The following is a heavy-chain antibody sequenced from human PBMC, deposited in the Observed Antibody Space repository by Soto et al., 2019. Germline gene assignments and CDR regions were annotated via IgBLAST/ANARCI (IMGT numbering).Heavy chain of an antibody. V-gene: IGHV3-23*01. CDR3: AKDPRYCSTSSCYWRGTGWFDP. CDR2: ISGSGNT. D-gene: IGHD2-2*01. CDR1: GFTFSSYA. J-gene: IGHJ5*02. Sequence: EVQLLESGGDLVQPGGSLRLSCAASGFTFSSYAMSWVRQAPGQGLEWVSGISGSGNTYYADSVKGRLTISRDNSKNTLFLQMNSLRAEDTAIYYCAKDPRYCSTSSCYWRGTGWFDPWGQGTLVTVSS.